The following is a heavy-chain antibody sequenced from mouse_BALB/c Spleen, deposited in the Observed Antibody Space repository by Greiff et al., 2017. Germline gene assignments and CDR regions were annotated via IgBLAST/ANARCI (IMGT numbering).Heavy chain of an antibody. D-gene: IGHD2-3*01. Sequence: EVKLVESGGGLVKPGGSLKLSCAASGFTFSSYAMSWVRQTPEKRLEWVASISSGGSTYYPDSVKGRFTISRDNARNILYLQMSSLRSEDTAMYYCARGGDDGYPYYYAMDYWGQGTSVTVSS. V-gene: IGHV5-6-5*01. J-gene: IGHJ4*01. CDR2: ISSGGST. CDR1: GFTFSSYA. CDR3: ARGGDDGYPYYYAMDY.